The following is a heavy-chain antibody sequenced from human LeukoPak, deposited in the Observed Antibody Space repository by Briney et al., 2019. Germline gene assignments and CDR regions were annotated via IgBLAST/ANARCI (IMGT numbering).Heavy chain of an antibody. D-gene: IGHD3-3*01. CDR1: GYTFTSYD. J-gene: IGHJ4*02. V-gene: IGHV1-18*01. Sequence: GASVKVSCKASGYTFTSYDINWVRQAPGQGLEWMGWISAYNGNTNYAQKLQGRVTMTTDTSTSTAYMELRSLRSDDTAVYYCARDAITIFGVVRPHWDYWGQGTLVTVSS. CDR2: ISAYNGNT. CDR3: ARDAITIFGVVRPHWDY.